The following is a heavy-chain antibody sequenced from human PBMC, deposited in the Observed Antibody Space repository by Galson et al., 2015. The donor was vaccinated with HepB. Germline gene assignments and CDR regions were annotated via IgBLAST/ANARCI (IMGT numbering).Heavy chain of an antibody. J-gene: IGHJ4*02. V-gene: IGHV5-51*03. D-gene: IGHD2-15*01. Sequence: QSGAEVKKPGESLKILCKGSGYSFTSYWIGWVRQMPGKGLECMGIIAPDDSDTRYSPSFQGQVTISADESINTAYLQWSSLKASDTAIYYCARGGYCGGGSCSFDYWGQGTLVTVSS. CDR1: GYSFTSYW. CDR2: IAPDDSDT. CDR3: ARGGYCGGGSCSFDY.